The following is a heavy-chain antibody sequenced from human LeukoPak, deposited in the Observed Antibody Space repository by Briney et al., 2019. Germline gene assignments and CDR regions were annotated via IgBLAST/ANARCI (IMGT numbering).Heavy chain of an antibody. Sequence: PSETLSLTCTVSGGSISSGDYYWSWIRQPPGKGLEWIGYIYYSGSTYYNPSLKSRVTISVDTSKNQFSLKLSSVTAADTAVYYCARLIVVPAAIGAWGQGTLVTVSS. CDR1: GGSISSGDYY. CDR2: IYYSGST. CDR3: ARLIVVPAAIGA. J-gene: IGHJ1*01. V-gene: IGHV4-30-4*08. D-gene: IGHD2-2*02.